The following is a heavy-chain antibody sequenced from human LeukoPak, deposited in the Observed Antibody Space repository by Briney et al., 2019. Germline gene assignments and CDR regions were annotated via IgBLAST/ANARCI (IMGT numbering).Heavy chain of an antibody. CDR3: ARERGEQLGYMDV. Sequence: GASVKVSCKASGYTFTGYYMHWARQAPGQGLEWMGWINPNSGGTNYAQKFQGRVTMTRDTSISTAYMELSRLRSDDTAVYYCARERGEQLGYMDVWGKGTTVTVSS. CDR1: GYTFTGYY. D-gene: IGHD6-6*01. V-gene: IGHV1-2*02. J-gene: IGHJ6*03. CDR2: INPNSGGT.